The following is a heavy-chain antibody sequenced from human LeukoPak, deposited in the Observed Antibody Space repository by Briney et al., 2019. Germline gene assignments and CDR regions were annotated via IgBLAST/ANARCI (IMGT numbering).Heavy chain of an antibody. Sequence: GASVKVSCKASGYTFTSYGISWVRQAPGQGLEWMGWISAYNGNTNYAQKLQGRVTMTTDTSPTKAYMELRSLRSDDTAVYYCARDLPTYDSSGYYSDYWGQGTLVTVSS. V-gene: IGHV1-18*01. CDR2: ISAYNGNT. J-gene: IGHJ4*02. CDR1: GYTFTSYG. CDR3: ARDLPTYDSSGYYSDY. D-gene: IGHD3-22*01.